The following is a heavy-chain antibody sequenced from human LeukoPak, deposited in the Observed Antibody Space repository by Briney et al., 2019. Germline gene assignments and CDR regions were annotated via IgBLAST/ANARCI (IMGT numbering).Heavy chain of an antibody. CDR1: GFTFSNYW. D-gene: IGHD3-22*01. CDR2: IKKDGSDK. J-gene: IGHJ4*02. V-gene: IGHV3-7*01. CDR3: ALYSSVCSYYFDY. Sequence: GGSLRLSCAASGFTFSNYWMRWVRQAPGKGREWVANIKKDGSDKFYVDSVEGRFTISRDNATNTLYIQMNSLRAEDATVYDWALYSSVCSYYFDYWGQGTLVTVSS.